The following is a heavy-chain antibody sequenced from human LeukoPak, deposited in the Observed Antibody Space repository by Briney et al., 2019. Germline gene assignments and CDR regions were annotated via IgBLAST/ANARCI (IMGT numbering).Heavy chain of an antibody. D-gene: IGHD3-3*01. CDR2: INHSGST. V-gene: IGHV4-34*01. CDR1: GGSFSGYY. CDR3: ARGEPTNYDFWSGYPGKYYFDY. J-gene: IGHJ4*02. Sequence: PSETLSLTCAVYGGSFSGYYWSWIRKPPGKGLEWIGEINHSGSTNYNPSLKSRVTISVDTSKNQFSLKLSSVTAADTAVYYCARGEPTNYDFWSGYPGKYYFDYWGQGTLVTVSS.